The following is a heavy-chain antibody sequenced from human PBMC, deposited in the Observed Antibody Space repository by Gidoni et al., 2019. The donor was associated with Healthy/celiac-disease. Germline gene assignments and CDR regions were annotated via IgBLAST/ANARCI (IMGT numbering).Heavy chain of an antibody. CDR1: GFTFSSYS. J-gene: IGHJ3*02. CDR2: ISSSSSTI. V-gene: IGHV3-48*01. D-gene: IGHD6-13*01. Sequence: EVQLVESGGGLVQPGGSLSLSCAASGFTFSSYSMNWVRQAPGKGLEWVSYISSSSSTIYYADSVKGRFTISRDNAKNSLYLQMNSLRAEDTAVYYCARVSSSWQANFDIWGQGTMVTVSS. CDR3: ARVSSSWQANFDI.